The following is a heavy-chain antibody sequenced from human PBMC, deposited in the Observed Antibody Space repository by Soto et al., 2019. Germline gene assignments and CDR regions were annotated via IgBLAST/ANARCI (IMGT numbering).Heavy chain of an antibody. CDR2: ISAGGGTT. CDR3: AGDRSGWYGWFDP. V-gene: IGHV3-23*01. J-gene: IGHJ5*02. Sequence: EVQLLESGGGLVQPGGSLRLSCAASGLTFNNYAMSWVRQAPGKGLEWVSTISAGGGTTYYADSVKGRFTISRDKSKNTLSLEMTSLRVEDTAVYYYAGDRSGWYGWFDPWGQVTLVTVSS. D-gene: IGHD6-19*01. CDR1: GLTFNNYA.